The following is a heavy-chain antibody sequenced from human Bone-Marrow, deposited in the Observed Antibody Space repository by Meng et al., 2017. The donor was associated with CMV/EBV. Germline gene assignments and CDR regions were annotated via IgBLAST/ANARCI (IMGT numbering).Heavy chain of an antibody. CDR1: GFTVSSNY. V-gene: IGHV3-66*02. CDR3: ARPRIPASWGRWDP. CDR2: IYSGGST. D-gene: IGHD2-2*01. Sequence: GESLKISCAASGFTVSSNYMSWVRQAPGKGLEWVSVIYSGGSTYYADSVKGRFTISRDNSKNTLYLQMNSLRAEDTAVYYCARPRIPASWGRWDPWGRGTLVTVSS. J-gene: IGHJ5*02.